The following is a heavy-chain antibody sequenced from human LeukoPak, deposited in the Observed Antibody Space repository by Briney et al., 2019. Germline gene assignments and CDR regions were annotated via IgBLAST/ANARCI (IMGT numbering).Heavy chain of an antibody. Sequence: GGTLRLSCAASGFTFSSYGMSWVRQAPGKGLEWVAFIRYDGSNKYYADSVKGRFTISRDNSKNTLYLQMNSLRAEDTAGYYCAKVPTRILSGELSFQWGQGTLVTVSS. CDR1: GFTFSSYG. D-gene: IGHD3-16*02. J-gene: IGHJ4*02. V-gene: IGHV3-30*02. CDR3: AKVPTRILSGELSFQ. CDR2: IRYDGSNK.